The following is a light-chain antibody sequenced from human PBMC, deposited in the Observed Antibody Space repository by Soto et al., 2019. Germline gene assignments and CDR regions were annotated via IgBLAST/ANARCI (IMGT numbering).Light chain of an antibody. V-gene: IGKV3-11*01. CDR3: QQRSNWPPT. CDR1: QSVSSY. J-gene: IGKJ5*01. Sequence: EIVLTQSPATLSLSPGERATLSCSASQSVSSYLAWYQQKPDQAPRLLIYDASNRATGIPARFSGSGSGTDFTLTISSLEPEDFAVYYCQQRSNWPPTFGQGTRLEIK. CDR2: DAS.